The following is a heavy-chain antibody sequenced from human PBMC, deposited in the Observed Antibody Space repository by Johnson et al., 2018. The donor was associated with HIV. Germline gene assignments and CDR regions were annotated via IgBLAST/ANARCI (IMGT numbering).Heavy chain of an antibody. J-gene: IGHJ3*02. CDR1: GFTVSSNY. V-gene: IGHV3-66*03. Sequence: VQLVESGGGLIQPGGSLRLSCAASGFTVSSNYMSWVRQAPGRGLEWVSSISGSGGSTFYADSVKDRFTISRDNSKNTLCLQMNSLRPEDTAVYYCARSKDCSGGSCPDAFDIWGQGTMVIVSS. D-gene: IGHD2-15*01. CDR2: SGSGGST. CDR3: ARSKDCSGGSCPDAFDI.